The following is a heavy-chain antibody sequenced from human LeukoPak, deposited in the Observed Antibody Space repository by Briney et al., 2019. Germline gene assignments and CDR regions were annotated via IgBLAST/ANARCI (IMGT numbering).Heavy chain of an antibody. D-gene: IGHD6-19*01. CDR2: IIPIFGTA. V-gene: IGHV1-69*05. J-gene: IGHJ6*03. CDR3: ARDRWLARPYYYYMDV. CDR1: GGTFSSYA. Sequence: SSVKLSCKASGGTFSSYAIRWVRHAPGQGLEWMGRIIPIFGTANYAEKFQGGVTITTDESTSTAYMELSGLRSEDTAVYYCARDRWLARPYYYYMDVWGKGTTVTASS.